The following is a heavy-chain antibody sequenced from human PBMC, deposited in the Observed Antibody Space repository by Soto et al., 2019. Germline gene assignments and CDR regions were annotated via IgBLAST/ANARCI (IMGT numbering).Heavy chain of an antibody. J-gene: IGHJ5*02. D-gene: IGHD2-8*02. Sequence: EVQLVESGGGLVQPGGSLRLSCAASGFTFSGYWMTWVRQAPGKGLEGVANISPDGSEEYYVDSVKGRFTISRDNAKNSVYLQMNSLRGEVTALYYCTRDLNHDTGPWGQGTQVTVSS. CDR1: GFTFSGYW. CDR2: ISPDGSEE. V-gene: IGHV3-7*04. CDR3: TRDLNHDTGP.